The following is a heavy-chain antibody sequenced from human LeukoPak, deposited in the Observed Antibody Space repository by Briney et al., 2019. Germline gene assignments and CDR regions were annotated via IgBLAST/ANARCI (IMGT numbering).Heavy chain of an antibody. CDR1: GFTFSSYA. Sequence: GGSLRLSCVASGFTFSSYAVSWVRQAPGEGLEWVSVISGSGGSTYYADSVKGRFTISRDNSKNTLYLQVNSLRAEDTAVYYCARYDFWSGYFRTLDSWGQGTLVTVSS. CDR2: ISGSGGST. V-gene: IGHV3-23*01. D-gene: IGHD3-3*01. CDR3: ARYDFWSGYFRTLDS. J-gene: IGHJ4*02.